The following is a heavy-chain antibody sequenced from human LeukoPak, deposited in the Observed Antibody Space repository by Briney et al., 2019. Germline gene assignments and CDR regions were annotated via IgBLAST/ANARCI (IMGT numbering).Heavy chain of an antibody. J-gene: IGHJ4*02. CDR2: IYTSGST. CDR1: GGSISSYY. D-gene: IGHD2-2*01. CDR3: ARVGRYQLLEEYFDY. Sequence: SETLSLTCTVSGGSISSYYWSWIRQPAGKGLEWIGRIYTSGSTNYNPSLKSRVTMSVDTSKNQLSLKLSSVTAADTAVYYCARVGRYQLLEEYFDYWGQGTLVTVSS. V-gene: IGHV4-4*07.